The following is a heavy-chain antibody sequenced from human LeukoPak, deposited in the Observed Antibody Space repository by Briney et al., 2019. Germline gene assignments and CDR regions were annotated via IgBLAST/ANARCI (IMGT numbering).Heavy chain of an antibody. CDR2: ISGSGGST. Sequence: GGSLRLSCAASGFTFSSYAMSWVRQAPGKGLEGVSAISGSGGSTYYADSVKGRFTISRDNSKNTLYRQMNSLRAEDTAVYYCAKDNEWLVPYYFDYWGQGTLVTVSS. CDR3: AKDNEWLVPYYFDY. V-gene: IGHV3-23*01. J-gene: IGHJ4*02. D-gene: IGHD6-19*01. CDR1: GFTFSSYA.